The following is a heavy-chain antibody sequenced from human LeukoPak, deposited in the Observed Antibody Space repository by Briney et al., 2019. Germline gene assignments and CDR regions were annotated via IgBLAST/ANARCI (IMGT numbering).Heavy chain of an antibody. Sequence: SDTQSLTCALSGGSFNDYYWSGVRQTPGKGLECIGEINHSGYTNDSPSLKSRVTISIETSRNQFSLTLRSVTAADTGFYYCTRMTTGYDYWGQGTLVTVSS. CDR2: INHSGYT. CDR3: TRMTTGYDY. V-gene: IGHV4-34*01. D-gene: IGHD4-17*01. J-gene: IGHJ4*02. CDR1: GGSFNDYY.